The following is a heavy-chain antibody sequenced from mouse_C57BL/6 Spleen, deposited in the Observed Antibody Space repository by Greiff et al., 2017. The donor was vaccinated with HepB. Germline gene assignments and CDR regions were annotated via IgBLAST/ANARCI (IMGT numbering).Heavy chain of an antibody. V-gene: IGHV5-16*01. CDR3: ARDKGNYVSYYAMDY. D-gene: IGHD2-1*01. J-gene: IGHJ4*01. CDR2: INYDGSST. CDR1: GFTFSDYY. Sequence: EVKLMESEGGLVQPGSSMKLSCTASGFTFSDYYMAWVRQVPEKGLEWVANINYDGSSTYYLDSLKSRFIISRDNAKNILYLQMSSLKSEDTATYYCARDKGNYVSYYAMDYWGQGTSVTVSS.